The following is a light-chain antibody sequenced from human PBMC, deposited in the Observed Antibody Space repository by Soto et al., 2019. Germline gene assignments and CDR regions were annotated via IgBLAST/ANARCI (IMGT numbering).Light chain of an antibody. CDR3: QQSCSAPRT. Sequence: DIQMTQSPSSLSASVGDRVTITCRASQSVGGNLNWYHQKPGKAPKLLVYDASSLHGEAPSRFSGSGSGTDFTLTISGPQPEDFATYYCQQSCSAPRTFGQGTKREIK. CDR1: QSVGGN. CDR2: DAS. V-gene: IGKV1-39*01. J-gene: IGKJ2*01.